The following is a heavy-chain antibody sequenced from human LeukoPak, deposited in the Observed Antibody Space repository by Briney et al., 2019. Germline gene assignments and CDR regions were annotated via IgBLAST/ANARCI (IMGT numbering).Heavy chain of an antibody. CDR2: ISSGSTTI. CDR3: ARDMVVPYFYGMDV. Sequence: PGGSLRLSCAASGFTFSDYYMSWIRQAPGKGLEWVSYISSGSTTIYYADSVKGRFTISRDNAKNSLYLQMNSLRAEDTALYHCARDMVVPYFYGMDVWGQGTTVTVSS. V-gene: IGHV3-11*01. CDR1: GFTFSDYY. J-gene: IGHJ6*02. D-gene: IGHD2-15*01.